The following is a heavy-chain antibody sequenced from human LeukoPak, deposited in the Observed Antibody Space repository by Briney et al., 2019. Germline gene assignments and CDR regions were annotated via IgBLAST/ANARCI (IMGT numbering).Heavy chain of an antibody. V-gene: IGHV3-7*03. Sequence: GGALRLSCAASGFRFSDDWMNWVRRAPGKGLEWVASINQGGSEKHYVDSLRGRFTISRDNAKNSLYLQMSSLRVVDTAVYYCARDGVAAGLYFDSWGQGTLVTVSS. D-gene: IGHD2-15*01. CDR2: INQGGSEK. CDR1: GFRFSDDW. CDR3: ARDGVAAGLYFDS. J-gene: IGHJ4*02.